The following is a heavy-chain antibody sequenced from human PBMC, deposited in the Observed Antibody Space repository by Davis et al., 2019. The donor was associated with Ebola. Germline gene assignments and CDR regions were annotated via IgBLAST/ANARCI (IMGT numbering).Heavy chain of an antibody. Sequence: SETLSLTCTVSGGSISSYYWSWIRQPAGKGLEWIGRIYTSGSTNYNPSLKSRVTMSVDTSKNQFSLKLSSVTAADTAVYYCARGPITIFGVVIRGWFDPWGQGTLVTVSS. CDR1: GGSISSYY. D-gene: IGHD3-3*01. CDR2: IYTSGST. V-gene: IGHV4-4*07. CDR3: ARGPITIFGVVIRGWFDP. J-gene: IGHJ5*02.